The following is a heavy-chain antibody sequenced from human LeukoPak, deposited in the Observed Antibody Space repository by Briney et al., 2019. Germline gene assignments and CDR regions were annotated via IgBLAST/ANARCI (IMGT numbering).Heavy chain of an antibody. CDR3: ARASWVSDPDAVR. D-gene: IGHD3-10*01. J-gene: IGHJ4*02. Sequence: GGSLRLSSAASGVSFRNYAMSWVRQAPARGPEWVSSLRGNDETFYADSVKGRFTLSRDDSRNTVYLQLNNLRVEDTAIYYCARASWVSDPDAVRWGQGTQVTVSS. CDR2: LRGNDET. V-gene: IGHV3-23*01. CDR1: GVSFRNYA.